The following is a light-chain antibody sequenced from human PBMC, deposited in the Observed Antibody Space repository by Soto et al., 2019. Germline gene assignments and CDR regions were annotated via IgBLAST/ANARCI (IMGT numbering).Light chain of an antibody. J-gene: IGLJ1*01. V-gene: IGLV1-40*01. CDR1: SSNIGAGYD. CDR2: GNN. CDR3: QSYDSSLSGYV. Sequence: QSVLTQPPSVSGAPGQRVTISCTGSSSNIGAGYDVYWYQQLPGTAPKLLIYGNNNRPSGVPDRFSGSKSGTSASLAITGLQSQDEADYYCQSYDSSLSGYVFGTGTKVTAL.